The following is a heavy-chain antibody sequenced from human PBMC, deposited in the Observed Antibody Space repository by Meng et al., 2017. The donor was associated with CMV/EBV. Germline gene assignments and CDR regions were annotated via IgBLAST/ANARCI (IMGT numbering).Heavy chain of an antibody. V-gene: IGHV1-46*01. D-gene: IGHD2-15*01. J-gene: IGHJ5*02. CDR2: IDPSGGST. CDR1: TFTGYY. CDR3: AREGSHCSGGSCYVWFDP. Sequence: TFTGYYMHWVRQAPGQGLEWMGIIDPSGGSTSYEQKFQGRVTMTRDTSTSTVYMELSSLRSEDTAVYYCAREGSHCSGGSCYVWFDPWGQGTLVTVSS.